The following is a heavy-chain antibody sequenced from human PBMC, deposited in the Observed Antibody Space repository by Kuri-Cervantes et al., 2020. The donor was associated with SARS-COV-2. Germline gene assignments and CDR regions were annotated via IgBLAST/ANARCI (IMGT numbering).Heavy chain of an antibody. J-gene: IGHJ5*02. V-gene: IGHV1-69*13. Sequence: SVQVTCKASVGTFSSYAISWVRQPPGQGLEWMGGIIPIFGTANYTQKFQGRVTITADESTSTAYMEMSSLRSDDTAVYYCARVQLELPNIYYNWFDPWGQGTLVTCSS. CDR1: VGTFSSYA. CDR2: IIPIFGTA. D-gene: IGHD1-1*01. CDR3: ARVQLELPNIYYNWFDP.